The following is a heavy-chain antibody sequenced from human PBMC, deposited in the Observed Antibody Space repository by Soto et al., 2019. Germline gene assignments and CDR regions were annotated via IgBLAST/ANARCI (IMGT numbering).Heavy chain of an antibody. V-gene: IGHV3-30*18. D-gene: IGHD2-15*01. CDR1: GFTFSSYG. CDR2: ISYDGSNK. CDR3: AKWGGYCSGGSCYLSPDYYYYGMDV. J-gene: IGHJ6*02. Sequence: GGSLRLSCAASGFTFSSYGMHWVRQAPGKGLEWVAVISYDGSNKYYADSVKGRFTISRGNSKNTLYLQMNSLRAEDTAVYYCAKWGGYCSGGSCYLSPDYYYYGMDVWGQGTTVTVSS.